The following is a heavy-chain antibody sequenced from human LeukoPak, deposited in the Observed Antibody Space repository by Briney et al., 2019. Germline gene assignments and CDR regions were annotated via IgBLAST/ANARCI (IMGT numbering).Heavy chain of an antibody. CDR1: GGSISSSSYY. Sequence: SETLSLTCTVSGGSISSSSYYWGWIRQPPGKGLEWIGSIYYSGRTYHNPSLRSRVTISGDTSKNQFSLKLSSVTAADTAVYYCARPAYGSGSLSAFDIWGQGTMVTVSS. CDR3: ARPAYGSGSLSAFDI. CDR2: IYYSGRT. V-gene: IGHV4-39*01. D-gene: IGHD3-10*01. J-gene: IGHJ3*02.